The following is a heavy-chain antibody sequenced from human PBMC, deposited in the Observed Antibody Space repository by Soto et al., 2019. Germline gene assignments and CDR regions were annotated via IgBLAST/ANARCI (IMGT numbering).Heavy chain of an antibody. V-gene: IGHV3-11*06. J-gene: IGHJ5*02. CDR3: ARENWNDENWFDP. Sequence: QVQLVESGGGLVKPGGSLRLSCAASGFTFSDYYMSWIRQAPGKGLEWVSYISSSSSYTNYADSVKGRFTISRDNAKNSLYLQINSLRAEDTAVYYCARENWNDENWFDPWGQGTLVTVSS. CDR1: GFTFSDYY. D-gene: IGHD1-1*01. CDR2: ISSSSSYT.